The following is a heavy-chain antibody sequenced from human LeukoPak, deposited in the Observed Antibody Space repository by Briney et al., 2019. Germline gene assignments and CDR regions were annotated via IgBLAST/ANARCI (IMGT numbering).Heavy chain of an antibody. CDR1: GGSISSGGYY. Sequence: SQTLSLTCTVSGGSISSGGYYWSWIRQHPGKGLECIGYIYYSGSTYYSPSLKSRVTISVDTSKNQFSLKLSSVTAADTAVYYCARVDYGGNSDYFDYWGQGTLVTVSS. J-gene: IGHJ4*02. D-gene: IGHD4-23*01. V-gene: IGHV4-31*03. CDR3: ARVDYGGNSDYFDY. CDR2: IYYSGST.